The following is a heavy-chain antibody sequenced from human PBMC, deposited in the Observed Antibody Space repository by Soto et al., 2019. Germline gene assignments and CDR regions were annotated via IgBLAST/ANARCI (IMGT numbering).Heavy chain of an antibody. CDR2: ISYDGSNK. J-gene: IGHJ4*02. CDR1: GFTFSSYG. CDR3: AKDQRYRIAVPRIIDY. Sequence: PGGSLRLSCAASGFTFSSYGMHWVRQAPGKGLEWVAVISYDGSNKYYADSVKGRFTISRDNSKNTLYLQMNSLRAEDTAVYYCAKDQRYRIAVPRIIDYWGQGTLVTVSS. D-gene: IGHD6-19*01. V-gene: IGHV3-30*18.